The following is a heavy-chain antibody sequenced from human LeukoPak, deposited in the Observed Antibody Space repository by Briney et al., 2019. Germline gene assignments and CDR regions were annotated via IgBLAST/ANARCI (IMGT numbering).Heavy chain of an antibody. CDR2: INHSGST. CDR1: GGSFSGYY. Sequence: SETLSLTCAVYGGSFSGYYWSWIRQPPGKGLEWIGEINHSGSTNYNPSLKSRVTISVDTSKNQFSLKLSSVTAADTAVYYCARAARYYDSSGYVTDYWGQGTLVTVSS. J-gene: IGHJ4*02. D-gene: IGHD3-22*01. CDR3: ARAARYYDSSGYVTDY. V-gene: IGHV4-34*01.